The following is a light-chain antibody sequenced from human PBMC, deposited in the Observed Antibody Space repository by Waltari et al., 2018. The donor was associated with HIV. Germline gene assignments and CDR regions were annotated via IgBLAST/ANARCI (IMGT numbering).Light chain of an antibody. CDR1: QSVSNNY. J-gene: IGKJ2*01. V-gene: IGKV3D-20*01. CDR3: HQFGSSTSYT. Sequence: EIVLTQSPATLSLSPGERATLSCGASQSVSNNYLAWYQQKPGLAPRLLIYDASTRATGIPYRFSGSGSGTDFTLTISRLEPEDFAVYYCHQFGSSTSYTFGQGTKLEIK. CDR2: DAS.